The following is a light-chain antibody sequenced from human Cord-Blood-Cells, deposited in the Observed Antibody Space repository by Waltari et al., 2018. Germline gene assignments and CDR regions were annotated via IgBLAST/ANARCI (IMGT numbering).Light chain of an antibody. V-gene: IGLV2-23*01. J-gene: IGLJ3*02. CDR1: SSDVGSYNL. CDR2: EGS. Sequence: QSALTQPASVSGSPGQSITISCTGTSSDVGSYNLVSWYQQHPGKAPKLMIYEGSKRPSGVSNRFSGSNSGNTASLTISGLQAEDEADYYCCSYAGSSTWVFGGWTKLTVL. CDR3: CSYAGSSTWV.